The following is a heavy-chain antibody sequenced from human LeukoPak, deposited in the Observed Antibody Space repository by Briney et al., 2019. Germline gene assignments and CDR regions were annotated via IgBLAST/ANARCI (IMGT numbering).Heavy chain of an antibody. CDR2: IYYSGST. D-gene: IGHD3-16*01. CDR1: GGSISSYY. Sequence: PSETLSLTCTVSGGSISSYYWSWIRQPPGKGLEWIGYIYYSGSTNYNPSLKSRVTISVDTSRNQFSLKLSSVTAADTAVYYCARQYYDYVWGSWGQGTLVTVSS. J-gene: IGHJ4*02. CDR3: ARQYYDYVWGS. V-gene: IGHV4-59*01.